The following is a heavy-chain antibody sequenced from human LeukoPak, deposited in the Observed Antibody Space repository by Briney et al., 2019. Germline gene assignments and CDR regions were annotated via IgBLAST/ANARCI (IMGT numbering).Heavy chain of an antibody. CDR1: GGSISSYY. Sequence: SETLSLTCTVSGGSISSYYWSWIRQPPGKGLEWIGYIYYSGSTNYNPSLKGRVTISVDTSKNQFSLKLSSVTTADTAVYYCARDGATYYYCSGDYYGMDVWGQGTTGTGSS. J-gene: IGHJ6*02. CDR3: ARDGATYYYCSGDYYGMDV. V-gene: IGHV4-59*01. D-gene: IGHD3-10*01. CDR2: IYYSGST.